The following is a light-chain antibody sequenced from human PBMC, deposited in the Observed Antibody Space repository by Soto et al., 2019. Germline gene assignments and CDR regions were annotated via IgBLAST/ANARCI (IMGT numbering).Light chain of an antibody. CDR2: DVN. J-gene: IGLJ3*02. Sequence: QSALTQPASVSGSPGQSITISCTGTSSDVGGYNYVSWYQQHPGKAPKLMIYDVNNRPSGVSNRFSGSKSGNTASLTISGLQAEDAADYYCSSYTSSSTLWVFGGGTKLTVL. CDR3: SSYTSSSTLWV. CDR1: SSDVGGYNY. V-gene: IGLV2-14*01.